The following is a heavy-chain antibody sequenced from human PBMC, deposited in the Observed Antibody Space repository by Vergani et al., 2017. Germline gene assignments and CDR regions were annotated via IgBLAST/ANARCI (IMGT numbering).Heavy chain of an antibody. CDR1: GFTFDDYA. J-gene: IGHJ4*02. CDR2: IKQDGSEK. CDR3: ARSVAVAGSTYFDY. Sequence: EVQLVESGGGLVQPGGSLRLSCAASGFTFDDYAMHWVRQAPGKGLEWVANIKQDGSEKYYVDSVKGRFTIARDNAKNSLYLQMNSLIAEDTAVYYCARSVAVAGSTYFDYWGQGTLVTVSS. D-gene: IGHD6-19*01. V-gene: IGHV3-7*01.